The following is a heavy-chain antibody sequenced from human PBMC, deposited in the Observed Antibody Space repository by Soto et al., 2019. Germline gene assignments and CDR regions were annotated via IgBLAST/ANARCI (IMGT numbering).Heavy chain of an antibody. CDR1: GFTFSSYA. V-gene: IGHV3-23*01. J-gene: IGHJ6*02. CDR2: ISGSGGST. Sequence: GGSLRLSCAASGFTFSSYAMSWVRQAPGKRLEWVSAISGSGGSTYYADSVKGRFTISRDNSKNTLYLQMNSLRAEDTAVYYCAKGTVRGVIVSYYYYGMDVWGQGTTVTVSS. D-gene: IGHD3-10*01. CDR3: AKGTVRGVIVSYYYYGMDV.